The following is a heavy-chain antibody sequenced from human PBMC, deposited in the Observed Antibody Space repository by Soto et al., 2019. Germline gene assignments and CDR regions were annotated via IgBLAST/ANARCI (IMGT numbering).Heavy chain of an antibody. CDR1: GGSISSYY. J-gene: IGHJ4*02. CDR3: ARGGGLIVVVVAAIRAVFDY. CDR2: IYYSGST. Sequence: QVQLQESGPGLVKPSETLSLTCTVSGGSISSYYWSWIRQPPGKGLEWIGYIYYSGSTNYNPSLKSRVTISVDTSKNQFSLKLSSVTAADTAVHCCARGGGLIVVVVAAIRAVFDYWGLGTLVTASS. V-gene: IGHV4-59*01. D-gene: IGHD2-15*01.